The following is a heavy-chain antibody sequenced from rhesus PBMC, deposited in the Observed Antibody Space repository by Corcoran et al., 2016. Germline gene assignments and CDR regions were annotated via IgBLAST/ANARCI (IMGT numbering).Heavy chain of an antibody. CDR3: ASYSSGWYLGYYFDY. D-gene: IGHD6-31*01. Sequence: QVQLQESGPGLVKPSETLSLTCAVSGYSISSGYGWSWIRQPPGKGLEWIGYIGGSRGSTNYNPSLKSRVTISKDTSKNQFSLKLSSVTAADTAVYYCASYSSGWYLGYYFDYWGQGVLVTVSS. V-gene: IGHV4-127*01. CDR1: GYSISSGYG. J-gene: IGHJ4*01. CDR2: IGGSRGST.